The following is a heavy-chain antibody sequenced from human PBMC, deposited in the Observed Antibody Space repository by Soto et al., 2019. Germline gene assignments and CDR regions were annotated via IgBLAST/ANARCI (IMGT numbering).Heavy chain of an antibody. Sequence: QVQLVQSGAEVKKPGASVKVSCKASGYIFTSYGISWVRQAHGEGLEWMGWISNYNGITNYAQKVQGRVTMTTDRSMSTAYMELRSLRSDDTAVYYCAESMGGSGTYVSWGQGTLVTVSS. CDR1: GYIFTSYG. CDR2: ISNYNGIT. D-gene: IGHD3-10*01. J-gene: IGHJ4*02. V-gene: IGHV1-18*01. CDR3: AESMGGSGTYVS.